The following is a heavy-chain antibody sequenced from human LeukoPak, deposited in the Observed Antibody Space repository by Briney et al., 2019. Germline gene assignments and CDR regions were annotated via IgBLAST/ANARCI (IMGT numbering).Heavy chain of an antibody. J-gene: IGHJ4*02. Sequence: PSQTLSLTCAVSGYSISGASYWGWIRQPPGKGLEWIGSISTSGNTYYNPSLKSRISISLDTSKNQFSLKLTSMTAADTAFYYCARRAYSDLYFDYWGQGTLVTDPS. CDR2: ISTSGNT. CDR3: ARRAYSDLYFDY. CDR1: GYSISGASY. D-gene: IGHD4-11*01. V-gene: IGHV4-38-2*01.